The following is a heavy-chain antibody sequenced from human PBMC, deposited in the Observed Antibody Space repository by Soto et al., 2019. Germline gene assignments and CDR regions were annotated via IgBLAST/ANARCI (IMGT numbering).Heavy chain of an antibody. CDR1: GGPINSNKYY. J-gene: IGHJ4*02. V-gene: IGHV4-39*01. CDR3: ARPPPGKAPLYPQRLDF. D-gene: IGHD2-2*02. CDR2: LYYTGSN. Sequence: SQTPPLTCTRSGGPINSNKYYWGWVRQPPGRGLEWIAGLYYTGSNFYNPSLKNRVSSSVDTSKNQFSLNVYSVTAADTAVYYCARPPPGKAPLYPQRLDFWGQGVKVTVSS.